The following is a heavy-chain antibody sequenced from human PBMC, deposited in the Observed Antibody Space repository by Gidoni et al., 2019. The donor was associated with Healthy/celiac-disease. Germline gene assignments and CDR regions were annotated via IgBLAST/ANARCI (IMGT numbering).Heavy chain of an antibody. CDR3: ARGLSHDFWSGIVSRYYYYYGMDV. D-gene: IGHD3-3*01. CDR1: GGPISSYY. Sequence: QVQLQESGPGLVKPSETLSLTCTVSGGPISSYYWSWIRQPAGKGLEWIGRIYTSGSTNYNPSLKSRVTMSVDTSKNQFSLKLSSVTAADTAVYYCARGLSHDFWSGIVSRYYYYYGMDVWGQGTTVTVSS. CDR2: IYTSGST. J-gene: IGHJ6*02. V-gene: IGHV4-4*07.